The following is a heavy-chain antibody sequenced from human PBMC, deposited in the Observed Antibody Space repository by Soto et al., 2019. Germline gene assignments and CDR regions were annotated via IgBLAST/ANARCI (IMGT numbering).Heavy chain of an antibody. J-gene: IGHJ4*02. D-gene: IGHD3-16*01. CDR3: VRDGGEFDY. Sequence: PGGSLRLSCAASGFFFSSYGIHWVRQAPGKGLEWLAFIVYDGTGKFYADSVKGRFIISRDNSKNTVYLEMNTLRVEDSALYYCVRDGGEFDYWGQGTLVTVSS. CDR1: GFFFSSYG. CDR2: IVYDGTGK. V-gene: IGHV3-30*02.